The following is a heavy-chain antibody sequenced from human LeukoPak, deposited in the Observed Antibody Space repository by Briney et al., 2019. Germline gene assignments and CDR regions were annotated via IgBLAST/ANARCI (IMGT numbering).Heavy chain of an antibody. J-gene: IGHJ4*02. V-gene: IGHV4-59*12. CDR3: ARDLHYFDY. CDR1: GASISSYY. Sequence: SETLSLTCTVSGASISSYYWSWIRQPPGKGLEWIGYIYYSGSTNYNPSLKSRVTMSVDTSKNQFSLKLSSVTAADTAVYYCARDLHYFDYWGQGTLVTVSS. CDR2: IYYSGST.